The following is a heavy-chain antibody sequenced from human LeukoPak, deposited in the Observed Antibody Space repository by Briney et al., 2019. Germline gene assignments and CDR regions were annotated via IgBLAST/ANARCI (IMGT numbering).Heavy chain of an antibody. CDR3: ASRARRSIAADGMRPQLSWFDP. CDR2: INHSGST. V-gene: IGHV4-34*01. CDR1: GGSFSGYY. Sequence: SETLSLTCAVYGGSFSGYYWSWIRQPPGKGLEWIGEINHSGSTNYNPSLKSRVTISVDTSKNQFSLKLSSVTAADTAVYYCASRARRSIAADGMRPQLSWFDPWGQGTLVTVSS. J-gene: IGHJ5*02. D-gene: IGHD6-13*01.